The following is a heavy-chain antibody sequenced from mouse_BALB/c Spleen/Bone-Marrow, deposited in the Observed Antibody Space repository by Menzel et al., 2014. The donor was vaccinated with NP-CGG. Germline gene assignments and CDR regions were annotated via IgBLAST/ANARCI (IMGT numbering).Heavy chain of an antibody. Sequence: LKDSGASVKISCKATGYTFSNYWIEWLKQRPGHGLEWIGEILPGSGGTNYNDKFKDKATFTADKSSNTAYMQLSSMTAEDSAVYYGARKWPYYYGSVGDAMDYWGQGTSVTVSS. CDR2: ILPGSGGT. CDR3: ARKWPYYYGSVGDAMDY. D-gene: IGHD1-1*01. V-gene: IGHV1-9*01. CDR1: GYTFSNYW. J-gene: IGHJ4*01.